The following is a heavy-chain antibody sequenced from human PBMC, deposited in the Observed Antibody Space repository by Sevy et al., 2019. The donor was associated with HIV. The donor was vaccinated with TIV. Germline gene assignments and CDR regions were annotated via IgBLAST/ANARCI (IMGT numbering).Heavy chain of an antibody. V-gene: IGHV4-30-2*01. J-gene: IGHJ5*02. Sequence: SENLSLTCAVSGGSISSGGYSWSWIRQPPGKGLEWIGYIYHSGSTYYNPSLKSRVTISVDRSKNQFSLKLSSVTAADTAVYYCARGIRGNNWFDPWGQGTLVTVSS. D-gene: IGHD2-21*01. CDR2: IYHSGST. CDR1: GGSISSGGYS. CDR3: ARGIRGNNWFDP.